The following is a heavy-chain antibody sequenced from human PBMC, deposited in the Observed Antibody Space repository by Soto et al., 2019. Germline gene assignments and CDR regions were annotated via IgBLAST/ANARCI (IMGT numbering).Heavy chain of an antibody. CDR1: GYTFTSYD. V-gene: IGHV1-8*01. D-gene: IGHD3-22*01. J-gene: IGHJ4*02. Sequence: ASVKVSCKASGYTFTSYDINWVRQATGQGLEWMGWMNPNSGNTGYAQKFQGRVTMTRNTSISTAYMELSSLRSEDTAVYYCARQSYYDSSGYYITGPSDYWGQGTLVTVSS. CDR2: MNPNSGNT. CDR3: ARQSYYDSSGYYITGPSDY.